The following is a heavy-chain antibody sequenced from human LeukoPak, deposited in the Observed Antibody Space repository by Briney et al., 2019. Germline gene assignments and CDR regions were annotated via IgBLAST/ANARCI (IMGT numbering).Heavy chain of an antibody. D-gene: IGHD6-13*01. CDR2: ISGSGGST. Sequence: PGGSLRLSCAASGFAFSSYAMSWVRQAPGKGLEWVSAISGSGGSTYYADSVKGRFTISRDNAKNSLYLQMNSLRVDDTAVYYCARDVSPSGNWYTPWAFDIWGQGTMVTVSS. CDR1: GFAFSSYA. CDR3: ARDVSPSGNWYTPWAFDI. V-gene: IGHV3-23*01. J-gene: IGHJ3*02.